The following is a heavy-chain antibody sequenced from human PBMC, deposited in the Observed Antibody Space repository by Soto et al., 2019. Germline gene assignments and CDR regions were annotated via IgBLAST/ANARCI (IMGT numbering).Heavy chain of an antibody. CDR2: ISSSGSSR. J-gene: IGHJ3*02. D-gene: IGHD3-10*01. Sequence: EVQLVESGGGLVQPGGSLRLSCAASGFTFSTSQMNWGRQAPGKGLEWLSYISSSGSSRYYADSVKGRFTIARDNAKNSLYLQMNSLRVEDTAFYYCAREGSSDAYDIWGQGTKVTVSS. CDR3: AREGSSDAYDI. V-gene: IGHV3-48*03. CDR1: GFTFSTSQ.